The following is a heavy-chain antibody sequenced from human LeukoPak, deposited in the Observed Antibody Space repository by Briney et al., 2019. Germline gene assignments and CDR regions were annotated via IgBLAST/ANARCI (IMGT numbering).Heavy chain of an antibody. Sequence: SETLSLTCAVSGASISSSNWRSWARQPPGKGLEWIGEIYHAGTTNYNPSLKSRVTISVDNSRNQFSLKLASVTAADTAVYYCMRIYCSNISCYYFDYWGQGTLVTVSS. CDR1: GASISSSNW. D-gene: IGHD2-2*01. CDR3: MRIYCSNISCYYFDY. J-gene: IGHJ4*02. CDR2: IYHAGTT. V-gene: IGHV4-4*02.